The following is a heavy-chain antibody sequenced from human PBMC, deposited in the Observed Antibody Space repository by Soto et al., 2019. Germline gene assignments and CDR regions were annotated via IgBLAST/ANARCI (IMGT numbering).Heavy chain of an antibody. CDR3: AKDGPAVAGSVPWCFDL. CDR1: GFTFRRYA. CDR2: ISDSGGST. Sequence: EVQLLESGGGLVQPGGSLRLSCAASGFTFRRYAMNWVRRAPGKGLEWVSTISDSGGSTYYADSVKGRFTISRGNSKNTLYLQMNSLRAEDTAVYYCAKDGPAVAGSVPWCFDLWGRGTLVTGSS. V-gene: IGHV3-23*01. D-gene: IGHD6-19*01. J-gene: IGHJ2*01.